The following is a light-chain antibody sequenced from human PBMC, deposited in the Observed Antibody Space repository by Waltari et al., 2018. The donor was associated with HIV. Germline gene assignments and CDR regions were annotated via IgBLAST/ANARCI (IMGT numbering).Light chain of an antibody. V-gene: IGKV3D-15*01. CDR1: QNIGSY. CDR2: ADS. CDR3: HQYNDWPRST. J-gene: IGKJ2*01. Sequence: VLLTQSPVTLSVSPGDRVTLSCRASQNIGSYLAWYQQKTALSPSLLVYADSIRAPGIPARFTGSGSGTDFNLIIDGLQPVDCAVYYCHQYNDWPRSTFGQGTKVEIK.